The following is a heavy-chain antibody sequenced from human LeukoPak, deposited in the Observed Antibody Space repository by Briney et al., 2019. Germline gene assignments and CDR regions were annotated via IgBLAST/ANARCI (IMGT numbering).Heavy chain of an antibody. V-gene: IGHV1-2*02. D-gene: IGHD2-8*01. CDR1: GYTFTGYY. CDR2: INPNSGGT. Sequence: ASVKVSCKASGYTFTGYYMHWVRRAPGQGLEWMGWINPNSGGTNYAQKFQGRVTMTRDTSISTAYMELSRLRSDDTAVYFCASEIYCTNGVCYLKDAFDIWGQGTMVTVSS. CDR3: ASEIYCTNGVCYLKDAFDI. J-gene: IGHJ3*02.